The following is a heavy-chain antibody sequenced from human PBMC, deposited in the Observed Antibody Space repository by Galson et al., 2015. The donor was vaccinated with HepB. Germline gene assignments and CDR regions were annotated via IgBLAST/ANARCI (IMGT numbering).Heavy chain of an antibody. CDR1: GFTFSGYY. J-gene: IGHJ4*02. CDR2: INSSSSYT. CDR3: ARDFPLPYGD. Sequence: SLRLSCAASGFTFSGYYMSWIRQAPGKGLEWVSYINSSSSYTNYADSVKGRFTISRDNAKNSLYLQMNSLRAEDTAVYYCARDFPLPYGDWGQGTLVTVSS. V-gene: IGHV3-11*06. D-gene: IGHD3-10*01.